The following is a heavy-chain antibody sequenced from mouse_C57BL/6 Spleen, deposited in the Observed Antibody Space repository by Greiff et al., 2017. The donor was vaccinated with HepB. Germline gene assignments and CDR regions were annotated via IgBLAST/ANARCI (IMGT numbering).Heavy chain of an antibody. Sequence: VEPGASVKISCKASGYSFTDYNMNWVKQSNGKSLEWIGVINPNYGTTSYNQKFKGKATLTVDQSSSTAYMQLNSLTSEDSAVYYCARGATTVVAPFDYWGQGTTLTVSS. V-gene: IGHV1-39*01. J-gene: IGHJ2*01. CDR1: GYSFTDYN. CDR3: ARGATTVVAPFDY. D-gene: IGHD1-1*01. CDR2: INPNYGTT.